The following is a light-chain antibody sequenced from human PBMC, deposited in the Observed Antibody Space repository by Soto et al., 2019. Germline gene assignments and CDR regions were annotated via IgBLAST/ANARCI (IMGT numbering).Light chain of an antibody. CDR1: QSVSSSY. J-gene: IGKJ3*01. V-gene: IGKV3-20*01. Sequence: EIVLTQSPGTLSLSPGERATLSCRASQSVSSSYLAWYKQTPGQAPRLLIYGASSRATGIPDRFSGSWSGTDFTITISRLEPEDFAVYYCQQYGSSPFTFGPGTKVDIK. CDR3: QQYGSSPFT. CDR2: GAS.